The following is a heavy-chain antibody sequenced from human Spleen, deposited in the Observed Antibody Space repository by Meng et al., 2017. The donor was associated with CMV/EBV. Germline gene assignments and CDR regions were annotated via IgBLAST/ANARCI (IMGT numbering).Heavy chain of an antibody. CDR2: IYYSGST. J-gene: IGHJ4*02. D-gene: IGHD1-1*01. CDR1: GGSISSHNYY. V-gene: IGHV4-31*03. Sequence: FTVFGGSISSHNYYWSWLRHHPGKGLEWIGYIYYSGSTYYNPSLKSRLIISVDTSKNQFSLKLNSVTDADTAVYYCARTRVRAFDYWGQGTLVTVSS. CDR3: ARTRVRAFDY.